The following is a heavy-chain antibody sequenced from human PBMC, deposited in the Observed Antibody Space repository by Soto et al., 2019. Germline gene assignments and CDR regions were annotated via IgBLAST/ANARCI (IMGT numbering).Heavy chain of an antibody. D-gene: IGHD2-15*01. CDR2: ISAYNGNT. Sequence: ASVKVSCKASGYSFTSYGISWVRQAPGQGPEWMGWISAYNGNTNYAQKFQGRVTITRDTPTSTAYMELSSLRSEDTAVYYCARDLGGWPDYWGQGTLVTVSS. CDR1: GYSFTSYG. CDR3: ARDLGGWPDY. J-gene: IGHJ4*02. V-gene: IGHV1-18*01.